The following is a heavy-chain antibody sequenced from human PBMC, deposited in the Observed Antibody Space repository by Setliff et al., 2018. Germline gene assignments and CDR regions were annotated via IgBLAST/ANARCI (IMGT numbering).Heavy chain of an antibody. Sequence: SETLSLTCTVSGGSVNSGYDNWNWLRQPARKGLEWIGHINRRGSTNFTPSLKSRVTISLDTSKNQFSLNLTSVTAADTAVYYCARATSGWYSAYYYYMDVWGKGTTVTVSS. J-gene: IGHJ6*03. CDR1: GGSVNSGYDN. CDR3: ARATSGWYSAYYYYMDV. V-gene: IGHV4-61*09. D-gene: IGHD6-19*01. CDR2: INRRGST.